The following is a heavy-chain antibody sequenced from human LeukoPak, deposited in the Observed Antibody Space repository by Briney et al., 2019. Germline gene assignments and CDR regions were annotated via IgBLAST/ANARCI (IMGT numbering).Heavy chain of an antibody. CDR1: GFTFEDYT. V-gene: IGHV3-43*01. CDR2: ISWDGGST. D-gene: IGHD3-10*01. J-gene: IGHJ3*02. CDR3: AKDILWFGEEGAFDI. Sequence: GGSLRLSCAASGFTFEDYTMHWVREAPGKGLEWVSLISWDGGSTYYADSVKGRFTISRDNSKNSLYLQMNSLRTEDTALYYCAKDILWFGEEGAFDIWGQGTMVTVSS.